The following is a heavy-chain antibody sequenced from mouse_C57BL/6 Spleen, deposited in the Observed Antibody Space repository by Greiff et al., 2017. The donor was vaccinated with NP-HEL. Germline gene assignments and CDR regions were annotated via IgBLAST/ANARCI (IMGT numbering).Heavy chain of an antibody. CDR1: GYTFTSYW. CDR3: ARGTGTGYAMDD. J-gene: IGHJ4*01. V-gene: IGHV1-59*01. CDR2: IDPSDSYT. Sequence: QVQLQQPGAELVRPGTSVKLSCKASGYTFTSYWMHWVKQRPGQGLEWIGVIDPSDSYTNYNQKFKGKATLTVDTSSSTAYMQLSSLTSEDSAVYYCARGTGTGYAMDDWGQGTSVTVSS. D-gene: IGHD4-1*01.